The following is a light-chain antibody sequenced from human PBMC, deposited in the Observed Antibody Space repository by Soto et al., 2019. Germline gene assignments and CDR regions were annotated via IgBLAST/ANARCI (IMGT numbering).Light chain of an antibody. J-gene: IGKJ2*01. CDR2: GAS. CDR1: QSISSH. CDR3: QQSSSTPLT. V-gene: IGKV1-39*01. Sequence: DIQMTQSPSSLSASVGDRVTITCRASQSISSHLNWYQQRPGKAPKLLIYGASSLQGGVPSRFTGSGSGTDFTLTISSLQPEDFATYYCQQSSSTPLTFGQGTKLEIK.